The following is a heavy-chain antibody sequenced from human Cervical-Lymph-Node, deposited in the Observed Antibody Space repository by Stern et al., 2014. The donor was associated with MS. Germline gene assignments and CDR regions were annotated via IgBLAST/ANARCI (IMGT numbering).Heavy chain of an antibody. CDR1: GYTLSEIS. D-gene: IGHD2-21*02. CDR3: ATHRGRVTYYYGMDV. CDR2: FDPEHGET. Sequence: VQLVESGAEVKKPGASVQVSCQVSGYTLSEISMHWVRPAPGKGLEWMGGFDPEHGETRYAQKFQGRVTMAEDRSTDTAYMELSSLRSEDTAVYYCATHRGRVTYYYGMDVWGQGTTVTVSS. V-gene: IGHV1-24*01. J-gene: IGHJ6*02.